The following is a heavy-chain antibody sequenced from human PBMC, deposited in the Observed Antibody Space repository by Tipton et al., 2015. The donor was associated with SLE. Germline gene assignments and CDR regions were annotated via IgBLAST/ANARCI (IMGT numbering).Heavy chain of an antibody. D-gene: IGHD1-1*01. V-gene: IGHV4-34*01. CDR3: ARGTGTTAD. CDR2: INHSGVT. J-gene: IGHJ4*02. Sequence: TLSLTCAVYGGSFGGFNWNWIRQPPGKGLEWIGEINHSGVTSYNPSLKSRVAVSLDTSKRQFLLRLTSVTAADTAMYFCARGTGTTADWGKGPLVLVSS. CDR1: GGSFGGFN.